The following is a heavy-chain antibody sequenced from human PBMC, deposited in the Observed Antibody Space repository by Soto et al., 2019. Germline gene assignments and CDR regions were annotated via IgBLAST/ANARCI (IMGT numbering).Heavy chain of an antibody. V-gene: IGHV3-48*03. J-gene: IGHJ6*02. CDR3: ARTTYYDFWSGYYSTTYYYYGMDV. D-gene: IGHD3-3*01. CDR2: ISSSGSTI. CDR1: GFTFSSYE. Sequence: PGVSLRLSCAASGFTFSSYEMNWVRQAPGKGLEWVSYISSSGSTIYYADSVKGRFTISRDNAKNSLYLQMNSLRAEDTAVYYCARTTYYDFWSGYYSTTYYYYGMDVWGQGTTVTVSS.